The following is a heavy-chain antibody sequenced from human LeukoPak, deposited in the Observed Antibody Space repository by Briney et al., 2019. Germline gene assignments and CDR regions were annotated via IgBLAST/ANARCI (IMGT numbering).Heavy chain of an antibody. CDR1: GFTFGSYA. V-gene: IGHV3-23*01. CDR3: AKGSGSGWYGWFAP. J-gene: IGHJ5*02. Sequence: GGSLRLSCAASGFTFGSYAMTWVRQAPGKGLEWVSSIDASGGSTYYADSVKVRFTISRDNSKNTFYLQMNTLRADATAVYYCAKGSGSGWYGWFAPWGQGTLVTVSS. D-gene: IGHD6-19*01. CDR2: IDASGGST.